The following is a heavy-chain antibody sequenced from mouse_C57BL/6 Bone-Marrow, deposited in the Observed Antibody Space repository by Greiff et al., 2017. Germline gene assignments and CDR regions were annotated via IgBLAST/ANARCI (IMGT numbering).Heavy chain of an antibody. D-gene: IGHD1-1*01. V-gene: IGHV1-9*01. Sequence: QVQLQQSGAELMKPGASVKLSCKATGYTFTGYWIEWVKQRPGHGLEWIGEILPGSGSTNYNAKFKGKATFPADTSSNTAYMQLSSLTTEDSAIYYCASSYYYGCSYVYYAMDYWGQGTSVTVSS. J-gene: IGHJ4*01. CDR3: ASSYYYGCSYVYYAMDY. CDR1: GYTFTGYW. CDR2: ILPGSGST.